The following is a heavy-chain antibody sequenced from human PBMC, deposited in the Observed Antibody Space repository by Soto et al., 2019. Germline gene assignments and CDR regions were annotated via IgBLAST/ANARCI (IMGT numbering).Heavy chain of an antibody. CDR1: GFTFSSYE. D-gene: IGHD3-22*01. CDR3: ARYYYDSSGYYYNNWFDP. Sequence: XGSLRLSCAASGFTFSSYEMNWVRQAPGKGLDWVSYISSSGSTIYYADSVKGRFTISRDNAKNSLYLQMNSLRAEDTAVYYCARYYYDSSGYYYNNWFDPWGQGALVTVSS. J-gene: IGHJ5*02. CDR2: ISSSGSTI. V-gene: IGHV3-48*03.